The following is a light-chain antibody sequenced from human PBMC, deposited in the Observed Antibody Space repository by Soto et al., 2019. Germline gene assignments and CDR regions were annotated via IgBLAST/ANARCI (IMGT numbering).Light chain of an antibody. CDR3: QQYGWSPPYT. J-gene: IGKJ2*01. V-gene: IGKV3-20*01. Sequence: EIVLTQSPGTLSLSPGERATLSCRASQSVSSSYLAWYQQKPGQAPGLLIFGASSRATGIPDRFSGSGSGTDFTLTISRLEPEDFAVYYCQQYGWSPPYTFDQGTKLEIK. CDR1: QSVSSSY. CDR2: GAS.